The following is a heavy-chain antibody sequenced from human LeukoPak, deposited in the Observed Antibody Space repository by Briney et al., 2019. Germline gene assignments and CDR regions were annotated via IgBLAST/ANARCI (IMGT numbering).Heavy chain of an antibody. CDR1: GGPISSGDYY. CDR2: IYYSWST. D-gene: IGHD3-16*01. Sequence: SETLSLPCSVSGGPISSGDYYWSWIRQPPGRGLEWIGYIYYSWSTYNNPSLKSRVTISVDTSKNQFSLKLSSVTAADTAVYYCASLLGDSFDYWGQGTLVTVSS. J-gene: IGHJ4*02. V-gene: IGHV4-30-4*01. CDR3: ASLLGDSFDY.